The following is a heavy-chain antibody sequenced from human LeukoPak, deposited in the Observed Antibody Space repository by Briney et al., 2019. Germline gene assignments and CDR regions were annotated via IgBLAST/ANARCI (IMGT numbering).Heavy chain of an antibody. V-gene: IGHV3-48*01. CDR3: ATYRQVLLPFES. Sequence: GGSLRLSCAASGFTFSSYSMNWVRQAPGKGLEWVSYISSSSSTIYYADSVKGRFTISRDNAKNSLYLQMNSLRAEDTAIYYCATYRQVLLPFESWGQGTLVTVSS. CDR2: ISSSSSTI. J-gene: IGHJ4*02. D-gene: IGHD2-8*02. CDR1: GFTFSSYS.